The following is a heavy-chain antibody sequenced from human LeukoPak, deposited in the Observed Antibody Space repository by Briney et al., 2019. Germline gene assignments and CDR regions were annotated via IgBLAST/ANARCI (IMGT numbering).Heavy chain of an antibody. CDR3: AMPQGYCSGGSCPPDY. CDR1: GGTFSSYA. V-gene: IGHV1-69*06. J-gene: IGHJ4*02. D-gene: IGHD2-15*01. Sequence: SVKVSCKASGGTFSSYAISWVRQAPGQGLEWMGGIIPIFGTANYAQKFQGRVTITADKSTSTAYMELSSLRSEDTAVYYCAMPQGYCSGGSCPPDYWGQGTLVTVSS. CDR2: IIPIFGTA.